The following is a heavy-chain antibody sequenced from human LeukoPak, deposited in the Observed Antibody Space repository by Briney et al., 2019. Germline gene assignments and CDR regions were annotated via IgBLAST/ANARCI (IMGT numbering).Heavy chain of an antibody. D-gene: IGHD4-23*01. CDR1: GGSISSGDYY. Sequence: SETLSLTCSVSGGSISSGDYYWSWIRQPPGKGLEWIGYIYYSGSTYYNPSLKSRVTISVDTSKNQFSLKLSSVTAADTAVYYCARVSDYGGTGYFDYWGQGTLVTVSS. CDR3: ARVSDYGGTGYFDY. V-gene: IGHV4-30-4*01. J-gene: IGHJ4*02. CDR2: IYYSGST.